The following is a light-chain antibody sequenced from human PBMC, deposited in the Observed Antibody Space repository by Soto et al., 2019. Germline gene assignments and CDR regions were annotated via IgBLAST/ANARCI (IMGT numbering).Light chain of an antibody. CDR1: QNVYTN. Sequence: EIVMTQYPATLSLSPGEGATLSCKASQNVYTNLAWYQQRPGQPPRLLIYDASHRATGISARFSGSGYGTEFTLTISSLQSEDFAVYFCQQCRNWPLTFGGGTKGEMK. CDR3: QQCRNWPLT. V-gene: IGKV3-15*01. CDR2: DAS. J-gene: IGKJ4*02.